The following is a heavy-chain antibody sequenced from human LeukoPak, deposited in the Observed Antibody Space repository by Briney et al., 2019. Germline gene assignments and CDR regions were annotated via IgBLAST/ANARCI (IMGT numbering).Heavy chain of an antibody. CDR3: ARDGMGGYGSR. V-gene: IGHV1-46*01. CDR1: GYTFTSYY. CDR2: INPSGGST. J-gene: IGHJ4*02. D-gene: IGHD6-25*01. Sequence: ASVKVSCKASGYTFTSYYMHWVRQAPGQGLEGVGIINPSGGSTSYAQKFQGRVTMTRDTSTSTVYMELSSLRSEDTAVYYCARDGMGGYGSRWGQGTLVTVSS.